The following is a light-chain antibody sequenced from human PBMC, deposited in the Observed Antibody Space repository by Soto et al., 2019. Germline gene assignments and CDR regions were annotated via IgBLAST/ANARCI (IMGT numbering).Light chain of an antibody. CDR3: LQDYTFPWT. J-gene: IGKJ1*01. Sequence: GDRVTITCRASQDIRNDLGWYQQKPGRAPKFLIYAASSLQSGVPSRFNGSGSGTDFTLTITSLQPEDFATYYCLQDYTFPWTFGQGTKVDIK. CDR1: QDIRND. CDR2: AAS. V-gene: IGKV1-6*01.